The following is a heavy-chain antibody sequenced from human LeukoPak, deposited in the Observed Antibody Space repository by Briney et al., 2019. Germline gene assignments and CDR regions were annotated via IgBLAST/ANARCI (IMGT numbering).Heavy chain of an antibody. CDR3: AKSHHVTAIDY. CDR1: GITFSSYA. D-gene: IGHD2-21*02. Sequence: GGSLRLSCAASGITFSSYAMSWVRQAPGKGLEWVSTIVGRGGITYYADSVKGRFTISRDNSKNTLYLQLNSLRAEDTAVYYCAKSHHVTAIDYWGQGTLVTVSS. CDR2: IVGRGGIT. V-gene: IGHV3-23*01. J-gene: IGHJ4*02.